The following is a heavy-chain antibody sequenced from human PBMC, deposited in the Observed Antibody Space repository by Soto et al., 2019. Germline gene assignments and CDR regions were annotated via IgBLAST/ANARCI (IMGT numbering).Heavy chain of an antibody. CDR1: RVILNKYN. V-gene: IGHV3-48*01. CDR3: ARMSAGSYGEYYFDY. D-gene: IGHD1-26*01. CDR2: IRSRTGDM. J-gene: IGHJ4*02. Sequence: GGSLRLSCGASRVILNKYNVNWVRQTPGKGLERDSDIRSRTGDMYYADSVKGRFTISRDNAKTSLYLQMNSLRAEDTAVYYCARMSAGSYGEYYFDYWGQGTLVTAPQ.